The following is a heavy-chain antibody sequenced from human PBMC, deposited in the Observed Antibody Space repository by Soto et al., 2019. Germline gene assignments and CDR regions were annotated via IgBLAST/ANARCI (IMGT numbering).Heavy chain of an antibody. Sequence: QVQLVQSGAEVKKPGASVKVSCKVSGYTLTELSMHWVRQAPGKGLEWMGGFDPEDGETIYAQKFQGRVTMTEDTSTDTAYMELSSLRSEDTAVYYCATDQRRHYYILTGYYSNLDYWGQGTLVTVSS. CDR1: GYTLTELS. CDR3: ATDQRRHYYILTGYYSNLDY. D-gene: IGHD3-9*01. V-gene: IGHV1-24*01. CDR2: FDPEDGET. J-gene: IGHJ4*02.